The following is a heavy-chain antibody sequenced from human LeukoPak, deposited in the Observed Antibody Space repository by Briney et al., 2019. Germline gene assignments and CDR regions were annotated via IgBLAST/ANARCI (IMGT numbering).Heavy chain of an antibody. CDR2: IYYSGST. D-gene: IGHD6-13*01. J-gene: IGHJ4*02. V-gene: IGHV4-59*08. CDR1: GGSISRYY. Sequence: SETLSLTCTVSGGSISRYYWSWIRQPPGKGLEWIGYIYYSGSTNYNPSLKSRVTISVDTSKNQFSLKLSSVTAADTAVYYCARHSRTWYDFDYWGQGALVTVSS. CDR3: ARHSRTWYDFDY.